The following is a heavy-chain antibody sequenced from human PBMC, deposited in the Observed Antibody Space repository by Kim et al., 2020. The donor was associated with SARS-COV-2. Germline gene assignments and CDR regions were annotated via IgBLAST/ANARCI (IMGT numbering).Heavy chain of an antibody. CDR3: ARDQLIYSYGLVGFDY. V-gene: IGHV4-39*07. D-gene: IGHD5-18*01. J-gene: IGHJ4*02. CDR1: GGSISSSSYY. Sequence: SETLSLTCTVSGGSISSSSYYWGWIRQPPGKGLEWIGSIYYSGSTYYNPSLKSRVTISVDTSKNQFSLKLSSVTAADTAVYYCARDQLIYSYGLVGFDYWGQGTLVTVSS. CDR2: IYYSGST.